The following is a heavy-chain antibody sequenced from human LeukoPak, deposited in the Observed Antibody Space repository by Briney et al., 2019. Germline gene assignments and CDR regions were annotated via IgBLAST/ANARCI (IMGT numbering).Heavy chain of an antibody. CDR2: IIPIFGTA. CDR1: GYTFTSYG. CDR3: ARGIVGATFGDAFDI. V-gene: IGHV1-69*13. Sequence: ASVKVSCKASGYTFTSYGISWVRQAPGQGLGWMGGIIPIFGTANYAQKFQGRVTITADESTSTAYMELSSLRSEDAAVYYCARGIVGATFGDAFDIWGQGTMVTVSS. J-gene: IGHJ3*02. D-gene: IGHD1-26*01.